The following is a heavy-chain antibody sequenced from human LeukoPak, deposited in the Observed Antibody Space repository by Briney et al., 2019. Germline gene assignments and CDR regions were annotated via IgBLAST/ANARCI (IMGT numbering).Heavy chain of an antibody. V-gene: IGHV1-18*01. D-gene: IGHD5-24*01. CDR2: ISPYNGNT. CDR1: GYTSTSYG. J-gene: IGHJ2*01. Sequence: ASVTLSCTASGYTSTSYGISWVRQAPGQGLEWMGWISPYNGNTNYPQKFQGRVTMITDTSTSTAYMELRSLRSDDTAVYYCARGWLQPYWYFDLWGRGTLVTVSS. CDR3: ARGWLQPYWYFDL.